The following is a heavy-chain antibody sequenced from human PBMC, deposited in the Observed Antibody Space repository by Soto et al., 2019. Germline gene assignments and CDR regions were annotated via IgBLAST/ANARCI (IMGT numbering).Heavy chain of an antibody. CDR3: AKDGGYDFWSGYYGMDV. D-gene: IGHD3-3*01. V-gene: IGHV3-30*18. CDR2: ISYDGSNK. J-gene: IGHJ6*02. CDR1: GFTFSSYG. Sequence: QVQLVESGGGVVQPGRSLRLSCAASGFTFSSYGMHWVRQAPGKGLEWVAVISYDGSNKYYADSVKGRFTISRDNSKHTLYLQMNSLRAEDTAVYYCAKDGGYDFWSGYYGMDVWGQGTTVTVSS.